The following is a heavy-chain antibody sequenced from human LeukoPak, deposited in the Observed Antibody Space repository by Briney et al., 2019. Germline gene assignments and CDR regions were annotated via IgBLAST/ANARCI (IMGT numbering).Heavy chain of an antibody. Sequence: PGGSLRLSCAASGFTFSSYGMHWVRQAPGKGLEWVSSISSSSSYIYYADSVKGRFTISRDNAKNSLYLQMNSLRAEDTAVYYCARDAVVAALSGSWFDPWGQGTLVTVSS. D-gene: IGHD2-15*01. V-gene: IGHV3-21*01. CDR3: ARDAVVAALSGSWFDP. CDR2: ISSSSSYI. CDR1: GFTFSSYG. J-gene: IGHJ5*02.